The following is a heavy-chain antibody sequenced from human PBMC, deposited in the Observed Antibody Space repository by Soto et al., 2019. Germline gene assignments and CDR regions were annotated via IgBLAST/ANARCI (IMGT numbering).Heavy chain of an antibody. CDR3: ARGKGSRSGWGNYYNYGMDV. J-gene: IGHJ6*02. V-gene: IGHV4-34*01. D-gene: IGHD6-19*01. Sequence: PSETLSLTRAVYGGSFSGYSCTWLSQPPGKGLEWIGEIDHGGYPYYYPSLKSRVTISVDTSKKQFSVKLSYVTAADTAVYHCARGKGSRSGWGNYYNYGMDVWGQGTTVT. CDR1: GGSFSGYS. CDR2: IDHGGYP.